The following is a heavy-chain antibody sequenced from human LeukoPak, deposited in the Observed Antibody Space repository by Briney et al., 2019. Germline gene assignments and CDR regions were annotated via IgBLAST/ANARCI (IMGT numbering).Heavy chain of an antibody. J-gene: IGHJ4*02. CDR3: ASRSYDFWSGYLEGYYFDY. CDR2: IIPIFGTA. D-gene: IGHD3-3*01. Sequence: GASVKVFCKASGGTFSSYAISWVRQAPGQGLEWMGGIIPIFGTANYAQKFQGRVTITADESTSTAYMELSSLRSEDTAAYYCASRSYDFWSGYLEGYYFDYWGQGTLVTVSS. V-gene: IGHV1-69*13. CDR1: GGTFSSYA.